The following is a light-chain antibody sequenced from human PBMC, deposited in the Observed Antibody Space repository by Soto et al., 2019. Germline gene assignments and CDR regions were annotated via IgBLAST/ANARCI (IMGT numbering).Light chain of an antibody. CDR3: AAWDDRLSGYV. J-gene: IGLJ1*01. V-gene: IGLV1-47*02. CDR1: SSNIGSNY. Sequence: QSVLNQPPSASGTPGQRVTISCSGSSSNIGSNYVYWYQQLPGTAPKLLIYSNNQRPSGVPDRFSSSKSGTSASLAISGLRSEDEADYYCAAWDDRLSGYVFGTGTKVTVL. CDR2: SNN.